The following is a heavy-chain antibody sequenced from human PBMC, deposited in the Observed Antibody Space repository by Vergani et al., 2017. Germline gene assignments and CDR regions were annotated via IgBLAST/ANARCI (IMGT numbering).Heavy chain of an antibody. Sequence: QVQLQESGPGLVKPPGTLSLTCAVSGDSFRSNKWWTWVRQSPGKTLAWIGEISHSGSTNYNPSLKGLVTLSLDTSKDQFSLRLSSVTAADTAVYYCARDPKSYCSGGSCCSVWCAFDIWGRGTTVTVSS. CDR2: ISHSGST. J-gene: IGHJ3*02. CDR1: GDSFRSNKW. D-gene: IGHD2-15*01. CDR3: ARDPKSYCSGGSCCSVWCAFDI. V-gene: IGHV4-4*03.